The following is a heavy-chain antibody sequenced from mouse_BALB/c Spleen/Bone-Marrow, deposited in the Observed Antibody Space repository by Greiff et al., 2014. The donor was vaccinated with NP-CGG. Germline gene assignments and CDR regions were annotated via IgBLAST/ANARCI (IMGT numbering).Heavy chain of an antibody. CDR3: ARFDGYYSLYFDV. CDR2: INPYNDGT. Sequence: EVQLQQSGPELVQPGASVKMSCKASGYTFTSYIMQWVKQKPGQGLEWIGYINPYNDGTKYNEKFKGKATLTSDKSSSTAYMGLSSLTSEDSAVYYCARFDGYYSLYFDVWGAGTTVTVS. V-gene: IGHV1-14*01. D-gene: IGHD2-3*01. CDR1: GYTFTSYI. J-gene: IGHJ1*01.